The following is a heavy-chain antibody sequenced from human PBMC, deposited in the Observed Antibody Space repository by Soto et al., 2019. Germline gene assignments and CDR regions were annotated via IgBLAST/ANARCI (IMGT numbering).Heavy chain of an antibody. D-gene: IGHD5-18*01. CDR2: IYYSGST. J-gene: IGHJ5*02. CDR1: GGSISSGGYY. Sequence: QVQLQESGPGLVKPSQTLSLTCTVSGGSISSGGYYWTWIRQHPGKGLEWIGYIYYSGSTYYNPSLKSRVTISLDTSKNHFSLNLTSVTAADTAVYYCARQIWLQSRGGFDPWGQGTLVTVSS. V-gene: IGHV4-31*03. CDR3: ARQIWLQSRGGFDP.